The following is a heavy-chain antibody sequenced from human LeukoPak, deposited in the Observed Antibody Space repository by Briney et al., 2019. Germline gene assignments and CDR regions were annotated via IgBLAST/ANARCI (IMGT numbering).Heavy chain of an antibody. V-gene: IGHV1-2*02. D-gene: IGHD1-26*01. J-gene: IGHJ5*02. CDR2: INPNSGGT. CDR1: GYTFTVYY. CDR3: AVSGSSYHWFDH. Sequence: AAVKVSCKASGYTFTVYYMHSVRQAPGQGLEWMGWINPNSGGTNYAQKFQGRVTMNRDTSISTAYMEMSRLRYADTAVYYCAVSGSSYHWFDHWGQGTLVTVSS.